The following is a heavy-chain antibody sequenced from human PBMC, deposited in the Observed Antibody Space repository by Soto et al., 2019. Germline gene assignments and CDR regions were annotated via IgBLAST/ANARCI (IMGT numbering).Heavy chain of an antibody. CDR2: IYPGDSDI. V-gene: IGHV5-51*01. Sequence: PGESLKISCKGSGYNFPDNWIGWVRQMPGKGLEWMGIIYPGDSDIRYSPSFQGQVTISADKSISTAYLQWRSLKASDTAMYYCARRPRFCSTSSCYSLGYFDYWGQGILVTVSS. CDR3: ARRPRFCSTSSCYSLGYFDY. J-gene: IGHJ4*02. D-gene: IGHD2-2*01. CDR1: GYNFPDNW.